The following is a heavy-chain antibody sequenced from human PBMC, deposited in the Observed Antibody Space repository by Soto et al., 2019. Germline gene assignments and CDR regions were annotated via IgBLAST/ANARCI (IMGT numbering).Heavy chain of an antibody. CDR1: GFTFSSYS. J-gene: IGHJ3*02. V-gene: IGHV3-48*01. Sequence: GGSLRLSCAASGFTFSSYSMNWVRQAPGKGLEWVSYISSSSSTIYYADTEKGRFTISRDNAKNSLYQQKNSLRAEDTAVYYCVRAVPDIVVVVAATRAFDIWGQGTMVTVSS. D-gene: IGHD2-15*01. CDR3: VRAVPDIVVVVAATRAFDI. CDR2: ISSSSSTI.